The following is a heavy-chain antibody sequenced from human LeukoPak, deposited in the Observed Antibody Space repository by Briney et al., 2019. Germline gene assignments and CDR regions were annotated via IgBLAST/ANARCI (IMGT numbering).Heavy chain of an antibody. CDR1: GFTFSSYG. Sequence: GGSLRLSCAASGFTFSSYGMHWVRQAPGKGLEWVAVISYDGSNKYYADSVKGRFTISRDNSKNTLYLQMNSLRVEDTAVYYCAKDQSGWSGYATPGYWGQGTLATVSS. J-gene: IGHJ4*02. V-gene: IGHV3-30*18. CDR2: ISYDGSNK. D-gene: IGHD5-12*01. CDR3: AKDQSGWSGYATPGY.